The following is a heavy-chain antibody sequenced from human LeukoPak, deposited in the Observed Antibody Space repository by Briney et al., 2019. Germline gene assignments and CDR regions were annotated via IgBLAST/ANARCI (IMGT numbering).Heavy chain of an antibody. CDR1: GYTFITYG. CDR2: TNPRNGNT. V-gene: IGHV1-18*01. Sequence: ASVKVSCKASGYTFITYGISWVRQAPGQGLERMGWTNPRNGNTNYVQNLQGRVTMTTDTSTSTAYMELRSLRSDDTAVYYCARVGYDSSGHHRYAFDIWGQGTMVTVSS. J-gene: IGHJ3*02. D-gene: IGHD3-22*01. CDR3: ARVGYDSSGHHRYAFDI.